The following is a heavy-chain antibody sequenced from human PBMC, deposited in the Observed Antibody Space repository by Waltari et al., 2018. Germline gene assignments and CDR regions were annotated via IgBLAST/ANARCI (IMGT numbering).Heavy chain of an antibody. Sequence: QVQLQESGPGLVKPSATLSLTCAVSGYSISSDYYWGWIRQPPGKGLEWIGSIYHSGSTDDNPSLKSRVTISGETSKNQFSLKLSSVTAADTAVYYCARPVDYSNYSAVDIWGQGTMVTVSS. CDR3: ARPVDYSNYSAVDI. J-gene: IGHJ3*02. D-gene: IGHD4-4*01. CDR1: GYSISSDYY. V-gene: IGHV4-38-2*01. CDR2: IYHSGST.